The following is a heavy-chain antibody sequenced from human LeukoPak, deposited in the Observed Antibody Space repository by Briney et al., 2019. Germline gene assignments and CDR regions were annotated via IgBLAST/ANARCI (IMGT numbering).Heavy chain of an antibody. J-gene: IGHJ4*02. CDR2: FDPENAEI. CDR3: ATRGSDLWSGFDY. V-gene: IGHV1-24*01. Sequence: ASVKVSCKLSGNTLRELPIQWVRQAGGKGLEWMAGFDPENAEIVYAQNFQGRVTMTEDTSTNTAYMELTSLTSDDTALYYCATRGSDLWSGFDYWGQGTQVTVSS. D-gene: IGHD3-3*01. CDR1: GNTLRELP.